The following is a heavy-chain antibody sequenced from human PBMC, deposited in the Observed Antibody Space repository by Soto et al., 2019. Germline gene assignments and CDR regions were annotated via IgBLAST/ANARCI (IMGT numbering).Heavy chain of an antibody. V-gene: IGHV1-2*04. CDR1: GYTFTGYD. CDR2: INPNSGGT. J-gene: IGHJ6*02. CDR3: ARDGARGVITYYYGMDV. D-gene: IGHD3-10*01. Sequence: ASVKVSCKASGYTFTGYDMHWVRQAPGQGLEWMGWINPNSGGTNYAQKFQGWVTMTRDTSISTAYMELSRLRSDDTAVYYCARDGARGVITYYYGMDVWGQGTTVTVSS.